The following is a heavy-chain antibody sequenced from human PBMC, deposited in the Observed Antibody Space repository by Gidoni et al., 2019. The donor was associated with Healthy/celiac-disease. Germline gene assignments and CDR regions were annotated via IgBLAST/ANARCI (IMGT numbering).Heavy chain of an antibody. CDR2: IWYDGSNK. V-gene: IGHV3-33*01. CDR3: ARDPGRRAFDI. Sequence: VQLVESGGGVVQPGRSLRLSCAASGFTFSSYGMHWVRQAPGKGLEWVAVIWYDGSNKYYADSVKGRFTISRDNSKNTLYLQMNSLRAEDTAVYYCARDPGRRAFDIWGQGTMVTVSS. J-gene: IGHJ3*02. CDR1: GFTFSSYG. D-gene: IGHD2-15*01.